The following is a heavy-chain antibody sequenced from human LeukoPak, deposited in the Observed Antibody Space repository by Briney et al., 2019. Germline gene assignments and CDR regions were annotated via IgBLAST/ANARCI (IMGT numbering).Heavy chain of an antibody. J-gene: IGHJ6*03. CDR2: INHSGST. V-gene: IGHV4-34*01. D-gene: IGHD3-10*01. Sequence: SETLSLTCTVSGGSISSYYWSWIRQPPGKGLEWIGEINHSGSTNYNPSLKSRVTISVDTSKNQFSLKLSSVTAADTAVYYCARDYGSGRRYYYMDVWGKGTTVTVSS. CDR3: ARDYGSGRRYYYMDV. CDR1: GGSISSYY.